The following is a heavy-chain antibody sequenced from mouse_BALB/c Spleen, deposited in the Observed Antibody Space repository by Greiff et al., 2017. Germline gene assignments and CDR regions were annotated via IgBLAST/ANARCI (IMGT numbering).Heavy chain of an antibody. D-gene: IGHD1-1*01. CDR3: ARETTTVVATRYFDV. CDR1: GYTFTDYW. Sequence: QVQLQQPGAELVMPGASVKMSCKASGYTFTDYWMHWVKQRPGQGLEWIGAIDTSDSYTSYNQKFKGKATLTVDESSSTAYMQLSSLTSEDSAVYYCARETTTVVATRYFDVWGAGTTVTVSS. CDR2: IDTSDSYT. V-gene: IGHV1-69*01. J-gene: IGHJ1*01.